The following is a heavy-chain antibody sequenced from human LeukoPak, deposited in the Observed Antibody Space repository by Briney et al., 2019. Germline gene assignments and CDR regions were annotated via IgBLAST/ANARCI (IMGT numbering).Heavy chain of an antibody. D-gene: IGHD3-10*01. J-gene: IGHJ5*02. CDR1: GYTFTSYG. CDR3: ARVPPGANWFDP. Sequence: ASVKVSCKASGYTFTSYGISWVRQAPGQGLEWMGWISAYSGNTNYAQKLQGRVTMTTDTSTSTAYMELRSLRSDDTAVYYCARVPPGANWFDPWGQGTLVTVSS. CDR2: ISAYSGNT. V-gene: IGHV1-18*04.